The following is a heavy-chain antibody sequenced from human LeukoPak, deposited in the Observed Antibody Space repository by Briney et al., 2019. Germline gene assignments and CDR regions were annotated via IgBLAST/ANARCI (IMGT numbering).Heavy chain of an antibody. Sequence: SETLSLTCTVSGGSIISYYWSWMRQPPGKGLEWIGYISYGGATSYNPSLKRRVTISVDSPKNRFSLRLSSLTAADTALYYCARHGGTLDYFDYWGPGSLVTVSS. J-gene: IGHJ4*02. V-gene: IGHV4-59*08. CDR3: ARHGGTLDYFDY. CDR1: GGSIISYY. D-gene: IGHD1-26*01. CDR2: ISYGGAT.